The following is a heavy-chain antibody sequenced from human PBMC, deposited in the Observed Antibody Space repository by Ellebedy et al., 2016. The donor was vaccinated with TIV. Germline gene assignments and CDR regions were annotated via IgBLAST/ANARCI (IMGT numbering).Heavy chain of an antibody. CDR3: ARAPMDY. CDR1: GFTFNTYA. Sequence: GESLKISCAASGFTFNTYAIHWVRQAPGKGLDWVALISYDGSNKYYAGSVKGRFSISRDNSKKTLYLQMNSLRVEDSAIYDCARAPMDYWGQGTLVTVSS. V-gene: IGHV3-30-3*01. J-gene: IGHJ4*02. CDR2: ISYDGSNK.